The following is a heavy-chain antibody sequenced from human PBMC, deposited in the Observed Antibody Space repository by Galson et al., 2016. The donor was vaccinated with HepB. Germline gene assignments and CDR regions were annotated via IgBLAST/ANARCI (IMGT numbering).Heavy chain of an antibody. CDR1: GYRFTTSW. CDR3: ARHEGWFDP. Sequence: QSGAEVKKPGESLRISCKASGYRFTTSWISWLRQMPGKGLEWMGRIDPDDSNTNYSPAFQGHIIISADNSIGTAYLQWSSLKASDTAIYYCARHEGWFDPWGQGTLVTVSS. J-gene: IGHJ5*02. V-gene: IGHV5-10-1*01. CDR2: IDPDDSNT.